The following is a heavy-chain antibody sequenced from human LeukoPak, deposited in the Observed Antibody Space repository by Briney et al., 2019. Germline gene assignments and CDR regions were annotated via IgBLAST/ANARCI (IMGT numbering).Heavy chain of an antibody. V-gene: IGHV4-38-2*02. CDR2: IYHSGST. J-gene: IGHJ6*03. CDR3: ARDLYGSGSTDIGNYYYSYYYMDV. Sequence: ASETLSLTCTVSGYSISSGYYWGWIRQPPGKGLEWIGSIYHSGSTYYNPSLKSRVTISVDTSKNQFSLKLSSVTAADTAVYYCARDLYGSGSTDIGNYYYSYYYMDVWGKGTTVTVSS. CDR1: GYSISSGYY. D-gene: IGHD3-10*01.